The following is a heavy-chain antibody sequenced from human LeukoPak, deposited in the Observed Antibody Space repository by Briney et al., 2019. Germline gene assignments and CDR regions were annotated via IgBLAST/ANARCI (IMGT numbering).Heavy chain of an antibody. CDR1: GGSISSGDYY. CDR2: IYYSGST. D-gene: IGHD4-23*01. J-gene: IGHJ4*02. V-gene: IGHV4-30-4*01. CDR3: ARVDNVVTPSGEVDY. Sequence: SETLSLTCTVSGGSISSGDYYRSWIRQPPGKGLEWIGYIYYSGSTYYNPSLKSRVTISVDTSKNQFSLKLSSVTAADTAVYYCARVDNVVTPSGEVDYWGQGTLVTVSS.